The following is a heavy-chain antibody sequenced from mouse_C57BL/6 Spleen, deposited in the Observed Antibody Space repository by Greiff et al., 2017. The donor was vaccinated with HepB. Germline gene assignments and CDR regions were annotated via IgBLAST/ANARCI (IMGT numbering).Heavy chain of an antibody. V-gene: IGHV1-5*01. J-gene: IGHJ2*01. D-gene: IGHD1-1*01. CDR1: GYTFTSYW. CDR3: TFTTVVAEDFDY. CDR2: IYPGNSDT. Sequence: VQLQQSGTVLARPGASVKMSCKTSGYTFTSYWMHWVKQRPGQGLEWIGAIYPGNSDTSYNQKFKGKAKLTAVTSASTAYMELSSLTNEDSAVYYCTFTTVVAEDFDYWGQGTTLTVSS.